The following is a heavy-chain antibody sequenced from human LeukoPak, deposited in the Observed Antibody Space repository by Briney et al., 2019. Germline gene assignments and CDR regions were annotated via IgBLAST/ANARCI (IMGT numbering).Heavy chain of an antibody. CDR1: GFTFSSYW. CDR2: IKQDGSEK. D-gene: IGHD2-15*01. V-gene: IGHV3-7*01. Sequence: GGSLRRSCAASGFTFSSYWMSWVRQAPGKGLEWVANIKQDGSEKYYVDSVKGRFTSSRDNAKNSLYLQMNSLRAEDTAVYYCASLKIVVVVAAREFDAFDIWGQGTMVTVSS. CDR3: ASLKIVVVVAAREFDAFDI. J-gene: IGHJ3*02.